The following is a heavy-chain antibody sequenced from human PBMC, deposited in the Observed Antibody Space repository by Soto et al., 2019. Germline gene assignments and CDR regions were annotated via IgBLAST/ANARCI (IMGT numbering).Heavy chain of an antibody. J-gene: IGHJ2*01. V-gene: IGHV1-8*01. CDR1: GYTFTSYD. Sequence: QVQLVQSGAEVKKPGASVKVSCKASGYTFTSYDINWVRQATGQGLEWMGWINHNSGNTGYAQKFQGRVTMTRNTSISTANRERSRLRSEHTAVHHWARGRDYGAEIRKWYFDLSGRGTLVTVT. D-gene: IGHD4-17*01. CDR3: ARGRDYGAEIRKWYFDL. CDR2: INHNSGNT.